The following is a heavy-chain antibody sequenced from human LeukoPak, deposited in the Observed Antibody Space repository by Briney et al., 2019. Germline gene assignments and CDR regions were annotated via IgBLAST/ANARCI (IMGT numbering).Heavy chain of an antibody. CDR1: GGSFSGYY. V-gene: IGHV4-34*01. J-gene: IGHJ4*02. CDR2: INHSGST. Sequence: PSETLSLTCAVYGGSFSGYYWSWIRQPPGKGLEWIGEINHSGSTNYNPSLKSRVTISVDTSKNQFSLKLSSVTAADRAVYYCARVGYYGSGSSPTENDYWGQGTLVTVSS. CDR3: ARVGYYGSGSSPTENDY. D-gene: IGHD3-10*01.